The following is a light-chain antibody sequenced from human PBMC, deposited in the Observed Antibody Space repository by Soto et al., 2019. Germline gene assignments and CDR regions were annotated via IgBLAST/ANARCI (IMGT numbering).Light chain of an antibody. Sequence: DIQFTQSPSFLSASVGDRATLTCRASQGISSYLAWYQQTPGKAAKILIYAASSLQSGVPSRCSGGGAGTDSTLTISSLQPEDFETDDCQQSYSTTITFGPGTRLEIK. CDR1: QGISSY. V-gene: IGKV1-39*01. J-gene: IGKJ5*01. CDR2: AAS. CDR3: QQSYSTTIT.